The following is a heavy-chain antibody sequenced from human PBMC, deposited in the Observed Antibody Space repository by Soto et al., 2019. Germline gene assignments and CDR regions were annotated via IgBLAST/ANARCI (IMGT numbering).Heavy chain of an antibody. V-gene: IGHV3-33*01. CDR3: ARDRPYRSAFDI. CDR1: GFTFGSYG. J-gene: IGHJ3*02. Sequence: GGSLRLSCAASGFTFGSYGMHWVRQAPGKGLEWVAVIWYDGSNKYYADSVKGRFTISRDNSKNTLYLQMNSLRAEDPAVYYCARDRPYRSAFDIWGQGTMVT. D-gene: IGHD1-26*01. CDR2: IWYDGSNK.